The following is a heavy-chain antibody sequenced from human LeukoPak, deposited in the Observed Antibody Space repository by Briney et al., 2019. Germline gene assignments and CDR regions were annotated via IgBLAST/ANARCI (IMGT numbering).Heavy chain of an antibody. J-gene: IGHJ4*02. CDR1: GFTFSTYS. CDR3: ARDPHGNSGNQDY. V-gene: IGHV3-48*01. D-gene: IGHD5-12*01. CDR2: ISSSSSTI. Sequence: GGSLRLSCAASGFTFSTYSMTWVRQAPGKGLEWVSYISSSSSTIYYADSVKGRFTISRDNAKNSLYLQMNSLRAEDTAVYYCARDPHGNSGNQDYWGQGTLVSVSS.